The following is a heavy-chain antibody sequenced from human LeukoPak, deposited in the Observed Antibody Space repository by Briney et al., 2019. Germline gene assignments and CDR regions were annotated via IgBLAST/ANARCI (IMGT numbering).Heavy chain of an antibody. CDR3: ARVFGSYGYMDV. V-gene: IGHV4-39*07. CDR2: IYYSGST. D-gene: IGHD5-18*01. CDR1: GGSISSSSYY. Sequence: PSETLSLTCTVSGGSISSSSYYWGWIRQPPGKGLEWIGSIYYSGSTYYNPSLKSRVTISVDTSKNQLSLKLSSVTAADTAVYYCARVFGSYGYMDVWGKGTTVTVSS. J-gene: IGHJ6*03.